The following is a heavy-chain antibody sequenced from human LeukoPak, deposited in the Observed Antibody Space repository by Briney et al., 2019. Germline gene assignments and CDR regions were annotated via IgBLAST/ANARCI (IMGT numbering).Heavy chain of an antibody. Sequence: ALVKVSCKASGGTFSSYAISWVRQAPGQGLEWMGGIIPIFGTANYAQKFQGRVTITADESTSTAYMELSSLRSEDTAVYYCARVPPNDYGDYGDYWGQGTLVTVSS. D-gene: IGHD4-17*01. J-gene: IGHJ4*02. V-gene: IGHV1-69*01. CDR1: GGTFSSYA. CDR3: ARVPPNDYGDYGDY. CDR2: IIPIFGTA.